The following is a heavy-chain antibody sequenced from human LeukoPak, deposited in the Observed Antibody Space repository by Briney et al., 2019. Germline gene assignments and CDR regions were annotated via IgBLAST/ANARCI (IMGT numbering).Heavy chain of an antibody. Sequence: GRSLRLSCAASGFTFSSYGMHWVRQAPGKGLEWVAIISYDGSNKYYADSVKGRFTISRDNSKNTLYLQMNSLRAEDTAVYYCAKDRAGGAGTRFDYWGQGTLVTVSS. CDR3: AKDRAGGAGTRFDY. V-gene: IGHV3-30*18. J-gene: IGHJ4*02. CDR1: GFTFSSYG. CDR2: ISYDGSNK. D-gene: IGHD6-19*01.